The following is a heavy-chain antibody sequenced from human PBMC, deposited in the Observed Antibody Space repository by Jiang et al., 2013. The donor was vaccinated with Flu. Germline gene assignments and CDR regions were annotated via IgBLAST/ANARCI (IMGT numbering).Heavy chain of an antibody. V-gene: IGHV6-1*01. CDR1: GDSVSRNSAA. CDR3: ARESCSGGNCYSIDS. J-gene: IGHJ4*02. D-gene: IGHD2-15*01. Sequence: QTLSLTCGISGDSVSRNSAAWNWIRQSPSRGLEWLGRTYYRSKWYNDYAVSVKSRLTINPDTSKNQFSLQVKSVTPEDTAVYYCARESCSGGNCYSIDSWGQGTLVTVSS. CDR2: TYYRSKWYN.